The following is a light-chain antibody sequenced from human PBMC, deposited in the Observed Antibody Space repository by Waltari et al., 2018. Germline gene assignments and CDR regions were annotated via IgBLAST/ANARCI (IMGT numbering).Light chain of an antibody. CDR3: QQYNNWPRG. Sequence: EIVMTQSPATLSVSPGERATPSCRASQSVSSNLAWYQQKPGQAPRLLIYGASTRATGIPARFSGSGSGTEFTLTISSLQSEDFAVYYCQQYNNWPRGFGGGTKVEIK. V-gene: IGKV3-15*01. CDR1: QSVSSN. CDR2: GAS. J-gene: IGKJ4*02.